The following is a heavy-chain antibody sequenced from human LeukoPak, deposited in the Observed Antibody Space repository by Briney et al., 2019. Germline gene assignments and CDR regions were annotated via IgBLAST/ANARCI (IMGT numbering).Heavy chain of an antibody. CDR3: AKDMNTVTTTFDY. CDR1: GFTFSTYA. V-gene: IGHV3-30*18. D-gene: IGHD4-17*01. CDR2: ISNDATKK. Sequence: PGGSLRLSCAASGFTFSTYAMHWVRQAPGKGLEWLAVISNDATKKYYADSVKGRSTISRDNSENTLYLQMNSLRAEDTAVYYCAKDMNTVTTTFDYWGQGTLVTVSS. J-gene: IGHJ4*02.